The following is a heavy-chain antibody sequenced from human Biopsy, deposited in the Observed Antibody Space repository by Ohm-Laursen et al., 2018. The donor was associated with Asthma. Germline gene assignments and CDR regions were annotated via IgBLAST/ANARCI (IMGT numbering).Heavy chain of an antibody. CDR3: ARTFHFWSPYHAEHYQL. CDR1: GFTFGDYW. Sequence: GSLRLSCVASGFTFGDYWMSWVRQVPGKGLEWVANIKHAGTEKNHVDSLKGRFTISRDNAKNSLYLQMNSLRAEDTAVYYCARTFHFWSPYHAEHYQLWGQGTLVTVSS. CDR2: IKHAGTEK. J-gene: IGHJ1*01. D-gene: IGHD3-3*02. V-gene: IGHV3-7*01.